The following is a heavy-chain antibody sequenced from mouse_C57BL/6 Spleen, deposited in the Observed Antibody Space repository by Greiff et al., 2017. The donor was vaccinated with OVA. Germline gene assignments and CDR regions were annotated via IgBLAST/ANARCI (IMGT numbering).Heavy chain of an antibody. V-gene: IGHV2-2*01. Sequence: VKLVESGPGLVQPSQSLSITCTVSGFSLTSYGVHWVRQSPGTGLEWLGVIWSGGSTDYNAAFISRLSISKDNSKSQVFFKMSSLQADDTAIYYCAVYDYDRAYAMDYWGQGTSVTVSS. D-gene: IGHD2-4*01. J-gene: IGHJ4*01. CDR3: AVYDYDRAYAMDY. CDR2: IWSGGST. CDR1: GFSLTSYG.